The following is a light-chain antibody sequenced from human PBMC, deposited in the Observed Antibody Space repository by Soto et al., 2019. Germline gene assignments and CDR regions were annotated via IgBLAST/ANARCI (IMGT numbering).Light chain of an antibody. CDR1: SSDVGAYNY. Sequence: QSALTQPASVSGSPGQSITTSCTGTSSDVGAYNYVSGYQQHSGKAPKLIIYEVTNRPSGVSNRFSASKSGNTASLTIFGLQAEDEADYYCSSYTSSSSWVFGGGTKVTVL. CDR2: EVT. V-gene: IGLV2-14*01. J-gene: IGLJ3*02. CDR3: SSYTSSSSWV.